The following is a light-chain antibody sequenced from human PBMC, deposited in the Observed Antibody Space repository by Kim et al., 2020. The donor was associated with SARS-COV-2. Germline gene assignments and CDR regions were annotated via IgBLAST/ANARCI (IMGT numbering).Light chain of an antibody. CDR2: RDY. CDR3: QTWDRSGV. CDR1: KLGDKY. J-gene: IGLJ3*02. V-gene: IGLV3-1*01. Sequence: SYELTQPPSVSVSLGQTASITCCGDKLGDKYTRWYQQKPGQAPVLVIYRDYRRPSGIPERFSGSNSGNTATLTISGAQAKDEAVYYCQTWDRSGVIGGG.